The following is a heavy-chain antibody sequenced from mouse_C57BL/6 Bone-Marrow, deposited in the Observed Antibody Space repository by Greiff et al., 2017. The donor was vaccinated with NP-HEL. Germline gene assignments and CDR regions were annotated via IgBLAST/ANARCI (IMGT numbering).Heavy chain of an antibody. CDR3: ARRNGDYYGSGDWYFDV. D-gene: IGHD1-1*01. J-gene: IGHJ1*03. Sequence: QVQLQQSGAELARPGASVKMSCKASGYTFTSYTMHWVKQRPGQGLEWIGYINPSSGYTKYNQKFKDKATLTADKSSSTAYMQLSSLTSEDSAVYYCARRNGDYYGSGDWYFDVWGTGTTVTVSS. V-gene: IGHV1-4*01. CDR2: INPSSGYT. CDR1: GYTFTSYT.